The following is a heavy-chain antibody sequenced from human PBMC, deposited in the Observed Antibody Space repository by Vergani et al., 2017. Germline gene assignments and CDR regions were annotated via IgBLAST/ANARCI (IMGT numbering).Heavy chain of an antibody. CDR1: EYSFGNYW. CDR2: IYPADSDT. V-gene: IGHV5-51*01. Sequence: EVELVQSGPEMRKPGESLKISCKGSEYSFGNYWIGWVRQMPGKGLEWMGIIYPADSDTRYSPSFQGQVTISADKSLSTAFLQCDSLKASDTALYYCARHTTYTDSWGQGTLVTVSS. D-gene: IGHD1-1*01. J-gene: IGHJ4*02. CDR3: ARHTTYTDS.